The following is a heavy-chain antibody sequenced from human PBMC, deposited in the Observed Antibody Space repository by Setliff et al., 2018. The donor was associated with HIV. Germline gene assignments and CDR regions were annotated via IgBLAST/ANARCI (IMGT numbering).Heavy chain of an antibody. CDR1: GGSISSRMYN. V-gene: IGHV4-39*01. J-gene: IGHJ6*03. CDR3: TRRDYNFWSSFNLKFYYNMDV. D-gene: IGHD3-3*01. CDR2: IFYSGST. Sequence: SETLSLACTVSGGSISSRMYNWGWIRQPPGKGLEWIGNIFYSGSTSYNPSLKSRVTISVDTSKNQFSLKLASVTAADTAFYYCTRRDYNFWSSFNLKFYYNMDVWGKGTTVTVSS.